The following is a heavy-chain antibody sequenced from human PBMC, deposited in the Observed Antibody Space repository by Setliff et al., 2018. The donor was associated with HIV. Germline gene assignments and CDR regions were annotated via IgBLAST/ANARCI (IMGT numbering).Heavy chain of an antibody. V-gene: IGHV1-18*01. J-gene: IGHJ4*02. CDR3: ARDGEIGPDF. CDR2: ISGFNGDT. D-gene: IGHD3-3*01. CDR1: GYNFINYG. Sequence: ASVKVSCKASGYNFINYGISWVRQAPGQGLEWMGWISGFNGDTTYAQNLQGRFTMTSDTSTTTAYMELRNLRSDDTAVYCCARDGEIGPDFWGQGTLVTVSS.